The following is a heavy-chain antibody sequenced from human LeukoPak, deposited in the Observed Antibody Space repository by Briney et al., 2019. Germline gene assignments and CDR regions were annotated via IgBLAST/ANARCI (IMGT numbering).Heavy chain of an antibody. CDR3: ARGGGRGAPPVDYYYFYGMDV. Sequence: ASVKVSCTASGYTFTSFDINWVRQATGQGLEWMGWMNPNSGNTGYVQKFQGRVTMTRNTSISTAYMELSSLRSEDTAVYYCARGGGRGAPPVDYYYFYGMDVWGQGTTVTVSS. D-gene: IGHD3-10*01. V-gene: IGHV1-8*01. CDR1: GYTFTSFD. J-gene: IGHJ6*02. CDR2: MNPNSGNT.